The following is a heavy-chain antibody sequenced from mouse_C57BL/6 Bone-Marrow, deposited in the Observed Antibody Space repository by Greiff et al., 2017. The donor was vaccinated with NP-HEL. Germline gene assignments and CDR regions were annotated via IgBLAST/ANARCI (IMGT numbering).Heavy chain of an antibody. D-gene: IGHD2-3*01. CDR3: ASSYDLVDY. J-gene: IGHJ2*01. V-gene: IGHV14-3*01. CDR1: GFNIKNTY. CDR2: IDPANGNP. Sequence: VQLQQSVAELVRPGASVKLSCTASGFNIKNTYMHWVQQRPEQGLEWIGTIDPANGNPTSAPKFQGKATITADTSSNTAYLQLSSLTSEDTALYDCASSYDLVDYGGQGTTLTVSS.